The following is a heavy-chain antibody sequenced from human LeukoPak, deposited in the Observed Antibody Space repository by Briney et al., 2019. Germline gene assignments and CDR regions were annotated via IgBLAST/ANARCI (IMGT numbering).Heavy chain of an antibody. D-gene: IGHD4-17*01. CDR3: AKDPNDYGDYLAFDI. CDR2: IRCDGSNK. CDR1: GFTFSSYG. V-gene: IGHV3-30*02. Sequence: GGSLRLSCAASGFTFSSYGMHWVRQAPGKGLEWVAFIRCDGSNKYYADSVKGRFTISRDNSKNTLYLQMNSLRAEDTAVYYCAKDPNDYGDYLAFDIWGQGTMVTVSS. J-gene: IGHJ3*02.